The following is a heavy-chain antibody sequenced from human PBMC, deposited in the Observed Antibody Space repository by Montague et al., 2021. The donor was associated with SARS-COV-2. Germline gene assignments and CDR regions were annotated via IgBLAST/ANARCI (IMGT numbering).Heavy chain of an antibody. D-gene: IGHD2/OR15-2a*01. CDR2: IKQDGSEK. J-gene: IGHJ4*02. CDR1: GFILSNFW. CDR3: ARDNIVIVPLAIFYDS. Sequence: SQRLSCAASGFILSNFWMSWVRQAPGKGLEWVANIKQDGSEKFYVDSVKGRFTISRDNAKNSLYLQMYSLRAEDTAVYFCARDNIVIVPLAIFYDSWGQGTLVTVSS. V-gene: IGHV3-7*01.